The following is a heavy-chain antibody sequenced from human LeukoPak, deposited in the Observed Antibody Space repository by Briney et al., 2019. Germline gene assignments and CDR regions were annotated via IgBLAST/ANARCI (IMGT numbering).Heavy chain of an antibody. V-gene: IGHV3-21*01. J-gene: IGHJ4*02. CDR1: GFTFSSYS. D-gene: IGHD3-22*01. CDR2: ISSSSSYI. CDR3: ARERALGYYYDSS. Sequence: GGSLRLSCASSGFTFSSYSMTWVRQAPGKGLEWVSSISSSSSYIYYADSVKGRFTISRDNAKNSLYLQMNSLRAEDTAVYYCARERALGYYYDSSWGQGTLVTVSS.